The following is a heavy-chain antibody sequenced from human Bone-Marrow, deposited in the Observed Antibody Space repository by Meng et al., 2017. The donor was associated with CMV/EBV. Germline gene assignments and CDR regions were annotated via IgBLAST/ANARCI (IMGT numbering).Heavy chain of an antibody. J-gene: IGHJ6*02. CDR2: INHSGST. CDR3: ARDGGYCSSTSCPTGYYYYGMDV. D-gene: IGHD2-2*03. Sequence: YDGSWIRQPPGKGMEWIGEINHSGSTNDNPSLKSRVTISVDTSKNQFSLKLSSVTAADTAVYYCARDGGYCSSTSCPTGYYYYGMDVWGQGTTVTVSS. CDR1: YD. V-gene: IGHV4-34*01.